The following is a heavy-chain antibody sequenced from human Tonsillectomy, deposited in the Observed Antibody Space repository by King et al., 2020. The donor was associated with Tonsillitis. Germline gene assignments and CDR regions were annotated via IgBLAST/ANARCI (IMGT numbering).Heavy chain of an antibody. J-gene: IGHJ4*02. Sequence: VQLVESGGGLVHPGGSLRLSCTASGFIYSDYVMNWVRQAPGKGLKWFQAISGSGDTTYYADPVKGRFTISRDNSKNSLSLQMSSRRAEDTAIYYCAANGGFDYWGRGALVTVSS. CDR1: GFIYSDYV. CDR2: ISGSGDTT. V-gene: IGHV3-23*04. CDR3: AANGGFDY.